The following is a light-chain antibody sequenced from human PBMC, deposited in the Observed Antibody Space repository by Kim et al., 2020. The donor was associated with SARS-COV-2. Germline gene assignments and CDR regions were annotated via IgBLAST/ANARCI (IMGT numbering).Light chain of an antibody. V-gene: IGLV6-57*02. Sequence: GKTVTIPCTGSGGSIDDNYVQWYQQRPGGVPTTVIYEDDQRPSGVSDRFSGSIDNSSNSASLTISGLRTEDEADYYCQSYNRSSVVFGGGTQLTVL. CDR3: QSYNRSSVV. CDR2: EDD. CDR1: GGSIDDNY. J-gene: IGLJ2*01.